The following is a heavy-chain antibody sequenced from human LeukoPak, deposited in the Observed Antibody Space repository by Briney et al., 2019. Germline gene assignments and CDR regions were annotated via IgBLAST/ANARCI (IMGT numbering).Heavy chain of an antibody. CDR2: INPNSGGT. CDR3: ARASHCSPPTCLDY. J-gene: IGHJ4*02. D-gene: IGHD2-21*02. V-gene: IGHV1-2*02. Sequence: ASVKVSCKASGYTFTGYYMHWVRQAPGQGLEWMGWINPNSGGTNYTQKFQGRVTMTRDTSISTAYMELSRLRSDDTAVYYCARASHCSPPTCLDYWGQGTLVTVSS. CDR1: GYTFTGYY.